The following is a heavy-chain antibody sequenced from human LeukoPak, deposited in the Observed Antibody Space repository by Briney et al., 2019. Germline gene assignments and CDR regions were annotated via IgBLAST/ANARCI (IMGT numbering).Heavy chain of an antibody. CDR3: AREVAMIRGVKNWFDR. CDR1: GDSVSSNDAS. CDR2: KFYRSKWYY. J-gene: IGHJ5*02. V-gene: IGHV6-1*01. D-gene: IGHD3-10*01. Sequence: SQTLSLTCAISGDSVSSNDASWNWIRQSPSRGLEWLGRKFYRSKWYYDYEASLKSRITINPDTSKNQFPLQLNSVTPEDTAMYYCAREVAMIRGVKNWFDRWGQGTLVTVSS.